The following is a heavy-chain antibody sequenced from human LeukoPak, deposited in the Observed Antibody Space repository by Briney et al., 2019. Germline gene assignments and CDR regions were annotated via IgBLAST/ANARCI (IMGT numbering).Heavy chain of an antibody. Sequence: GGSLRLSCPASGFTFSNYAMSWVRQAPGMGLEWVSAISARGSSTYYSDSVKGRFTISRDNSENTLYLQMNSLRAEDTAVYYCAKLPGLAVTGTGVHYFDYWGQGILVSVSS. D-gene: IGHD6-19*01. V-gene: IGHV3-23*01. CDR2: ISARGSST. J-gene: IGHJ4*02. CDR1: GFTFSNYA. CDR3: AKLPGLAVTGTGVHYFDY.